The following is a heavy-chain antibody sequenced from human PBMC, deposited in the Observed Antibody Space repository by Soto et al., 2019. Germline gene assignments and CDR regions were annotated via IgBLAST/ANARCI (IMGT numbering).Heavy chain of an antibody. V-gene: IGHV1-46*01. Sequence: QVQLVQSGAEVKKPGASVKVSCKASGYTFSSYYMHWVRQAPGQGLEWMGIINPSGGNTSNAQKFQGGATMPRDTSTRTVYMELSSLRSEDTAVYYCARRDMVTSIFDPYCVMYVWGQGTTVTVSS. D-gene: IGHD2-21*02. CDR1: GYTFSSYY. CDR3: ARRDMVTSIFDPYCVMYV. CDR2: INPSGGNT. J-gene: IGHJ6*02.